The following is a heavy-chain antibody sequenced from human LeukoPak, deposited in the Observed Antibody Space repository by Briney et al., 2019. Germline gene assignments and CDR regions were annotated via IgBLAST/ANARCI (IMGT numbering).Heavy chain of an antibody. D-gene: IGHD2-2*01. J-gene: IGHJ5*02. CDR1: GGSFSGYY. V-gene: IGHV4-34*01. Sequence: SETLSLTCAVYGGSFSGYYWSWIRQPPGKGLEWIGEINHSGSTNYNPSLKSRVTISVDTSKNQFSLKLSSVTAADTAVYYCARRLYQLLFYNWFDPWGQGTLVTVFS. CDR2: INHSGST. CDR3: ARRLYQLLFYNWFDP.